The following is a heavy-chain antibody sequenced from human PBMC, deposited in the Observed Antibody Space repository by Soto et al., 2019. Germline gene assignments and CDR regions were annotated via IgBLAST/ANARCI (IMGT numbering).Heavy chain of an antibody. D-gene: IGHD4-4*01. CDR2: INSDGSRT. V-gene: IGHV3-74*01. CDR3: ARETYRGFYFDY. Sequence: GGSLRLSCAASGFTFTDYWTHWVRQAPGKGLVWVSRINSDGSRTSYADSVTGRFTISRDNAKNTLYVQMNSLRVEDTALYYCARETYRGFYFDYWGQGTLVTVSS. CDR1: GFTFTDYW. J-gene: IGHJ4*02.